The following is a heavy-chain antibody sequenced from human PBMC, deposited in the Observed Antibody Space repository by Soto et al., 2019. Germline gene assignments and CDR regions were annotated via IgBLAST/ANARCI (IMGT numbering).Heavy chain of an antibody. CDR1: GFTFSDYY. D-gene: IGHD3-22*01. J-gene: IGHJ4*02. CDR3: ARDLGYYDSSGYFDY. V-gene: IGHV3-11*01. CDR2: IDSSGSII. Sequence: GGSLRLSCSASGFTFSDYYMSWIRQAPGKGLEWISYIDSSGSIIYYADSVKGRFTISRDNAKDSLYLQMNSLRAEDTAVYYCARDLGYYDSSGYFDYWGQGTLVTVSS.